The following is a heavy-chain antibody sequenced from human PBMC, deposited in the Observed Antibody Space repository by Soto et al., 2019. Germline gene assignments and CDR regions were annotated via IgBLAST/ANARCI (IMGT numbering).Heavy chain of an antibody. D-gene: IGHD3-22*01. Sequence: GASVKVSCKASGYTFTSYYMHWVRQAPGQGLEWMGIINPSGGSTSYAQKFQGRVTMTTDTSTSTAYMELRSLRSDDTAVYYCASVKYYYDSSGYYEGYGMDVWGQGTTVTVSS. CDR1: GYTFTSYY. CDR2: INPSGGST. V-gene: IGHV1-46*01. CDR3: ASVKYYYDSSGYYEGYGMDV. J-gene: IGHJ6*02.